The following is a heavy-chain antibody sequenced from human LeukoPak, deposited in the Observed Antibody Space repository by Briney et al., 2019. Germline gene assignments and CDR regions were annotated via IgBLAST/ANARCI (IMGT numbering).Heavy chain of an antibody. CDR2: ISSSSTYI. V-gene: IGHV3-21*01. J-gene: IGHJ4*02. Sequence: KPGGSLRLSCAASGFTFSAYSMKWVRQAPGKGLEWVSSISSSSTYIYYADSLKGRFTISRDNAKNSLYLQINSLRAEDTAVYYCARGTISGGLFDYWGQGTLVTVSS. D-gene: IGHD6-19*01. CDR1: GFTFSAYS. CDR3: ARGTISGGLFDY.